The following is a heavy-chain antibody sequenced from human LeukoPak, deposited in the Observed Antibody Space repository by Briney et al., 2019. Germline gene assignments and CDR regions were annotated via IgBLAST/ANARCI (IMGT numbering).Heavy chain of an antibody. CDR3: ARVRSGLHMDV. CDR1: GFTFSSYE. V-gene: IGHV3-48*03. Sequence: RGSLRLSCAVSGFTFSSYEMNWVRQAPGKGLEWVSYISSRGTTIYYVDSVKGRFTISRDNAKNSLYLQMNSLRAEDTALYYCARVRSGLHMDVWGQGTTVTVSS. CDR2: ISSRGTTI. J-gene: IGHJ6*02. D-gene: IGHD2-15*01.